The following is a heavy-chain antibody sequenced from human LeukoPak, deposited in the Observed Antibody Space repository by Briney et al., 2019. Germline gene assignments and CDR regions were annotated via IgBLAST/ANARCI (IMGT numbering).Heavy chain of an antibody. CDR2: IYYSGST. J-gene: IGHJ4*02. CDR1: GGSISSYY. CDR3: ARHVGSISGYGLVY. Sequence: NPSETLSLTCTVSGGSISSYYWSWIRQPPGKGLEWIGYIYYSGSTNYNPSLKSRVTISVDTSKNQFSLKLSSVTAADTAVYYCARHVGSISGYGLVYWGQGTLVTVSS. V-gene: IGHV4-59*08. D-gene: IGHD5-12*01.